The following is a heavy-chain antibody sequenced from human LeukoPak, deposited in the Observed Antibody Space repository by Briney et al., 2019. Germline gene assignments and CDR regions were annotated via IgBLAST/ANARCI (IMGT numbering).Heavy chain of an antibody. CDR2: INHSGST. V-gene: IGHV4-34*01. Sequence: PSETLSLTCAVYGGSFSGYYWSSIRQPPGKGLEWIGEINHSGSTNYNPSLKSRVTISVDTSKNQFSLKLSSVTAADTAVYYCARRGSSRDGYNKPLRYWGQGTLVTVSS. D-gene: IGHD5-24*01. CDR3: ARRGSSRDGYNKPLRY. CDR1: GGSFSGYY. J-gene: IGHJ4*02.